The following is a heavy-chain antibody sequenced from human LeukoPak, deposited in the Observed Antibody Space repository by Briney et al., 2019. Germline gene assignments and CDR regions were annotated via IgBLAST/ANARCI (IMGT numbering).Heavy chain of an antibody. Sequence: PGGSLRLSCAASGLTFSSYWMSWVRQAPGKGLEWVANIKQDGREKYYVDSVKGRFTISRDNAKNTLYLQMNSLRAEDTAVYYCARDGDIVVVTATDYWGQGTLVTVSS. CDR2: IKQDGREK. J-gene: IGHJ4*02. CDR3: ARDGDIVVVTATDY. CDR1: GLTFSSYW. D-gene: IGHD2-21*02. V-gene: IGHV3-7*01.